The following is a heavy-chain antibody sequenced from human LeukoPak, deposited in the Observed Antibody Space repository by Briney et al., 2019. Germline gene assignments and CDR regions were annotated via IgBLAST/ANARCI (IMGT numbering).Heavy chain of an antibody. D-gene: IGHD4-17*01. J-gene: IGHJ4*02. V-gene: IGHV1-69*05. Sequence: GASVKVSCKASGGTFSSYAISWVRQAPGQGLEWMGGIIPIFGTANYAQKFQGRVTITTDESTSTAYMELNSLRSDDTAVYYCARAPTTVTIHFDYWGQGTLVIVSS. CDR1: GGTFSSYA. CDR3: ARAPTTVTIHFDY. CDR2: IIPIFGTA.